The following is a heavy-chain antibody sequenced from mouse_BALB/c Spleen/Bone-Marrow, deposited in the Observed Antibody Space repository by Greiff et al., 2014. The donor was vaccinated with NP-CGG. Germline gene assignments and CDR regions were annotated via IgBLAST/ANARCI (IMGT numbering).Heavy chain of an antibody. J-gene: IGHJ4*01. CDR1: GYTFSSYW. CDR3: ARDYRYDYAMDY. V-gene: IGHV1-9*01. Sequence: VQLQQSGAELMKPGASVKISCKATGYTFSSYWIEWVKQRPGHGLEWIGEVLPGSGTTNYNEKFKGKAKFTADTSSNTAYMQFGSLTSEDSAVYYCARDYRYDYAMDYWGQGTSVTVSS. CDR2: VLPGSGTT. D-gene: IGHD2-14*01.